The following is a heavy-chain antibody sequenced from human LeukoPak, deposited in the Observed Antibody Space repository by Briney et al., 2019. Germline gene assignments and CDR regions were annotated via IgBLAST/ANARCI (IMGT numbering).Heavy chain of an antibody. Sequence: PSETLSLTCTVSGGSISSYYWSWIRQPPGKGLEWIGYIYYSGSTNYNPSLKSRVTISVDTSKNQFSLKLSSVTAADTAVYYCAGAVYYYDSSGYFYYYYGMDVWGQGTTVTVSS. J-gene: IGHJ6*02. V-gene: IGHV4-59*08. CDR3: AGAVYYYDSSGYFYYYYGMDV. CDR1: GGSISSYY. D-gene: IGHD3-22*01. CDR2: IYYSGST.